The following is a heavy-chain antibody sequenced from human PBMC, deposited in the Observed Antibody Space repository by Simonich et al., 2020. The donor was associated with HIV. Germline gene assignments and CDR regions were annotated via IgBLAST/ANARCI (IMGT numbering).Heavy chain of an antibody. CDR3: ARRIYSSSSSDFDY. Sequence: QVLLQQWGAGLLKPSETLSLTCAVYGGSFSGYYWSWIRQPPGKGLEWIGEINHSGSTIYNPSLKSRVTISVDTSKNQFSLKLRSVTAADTAVFYCARRIYSSSSSDFDYWGQGTLVTVSS. D-gene: IGHD6-6*01. J-gene: IGHJ4*02. CDR1: GGSFSGYY. V-gene: IGHV4-34*01. CDR2: INHSGST.